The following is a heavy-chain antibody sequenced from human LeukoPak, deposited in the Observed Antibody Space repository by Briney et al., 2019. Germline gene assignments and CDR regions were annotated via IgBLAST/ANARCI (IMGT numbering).Heavy chain of an antibody. CDR3: ARDRGYFY. D-gene: IGHD5-18*01. CDR1: GFTFNRYA. V-gene: IGHV3-30*02. J-gene: IGHJ4*02. Sequence: GGSLRLSCAASGFTFNRYAMHWVRQAPGKGLEWVAFIRYDGSDKYYADSVKGRFTISRDNSKNTLYLQMNSLRAEDTAVYYCARDRGYFYWGQGTLVTVSS. CDR2: IRYDGSDK.